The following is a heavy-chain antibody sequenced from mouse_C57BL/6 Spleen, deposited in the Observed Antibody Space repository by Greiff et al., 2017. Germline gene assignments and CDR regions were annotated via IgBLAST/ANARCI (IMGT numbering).Heavy chain of an antibody. V-gene: IGHV1-59*01. Sequence: QVQLKQPGAELVRPGTSVKLSCKASGYTFTSYWMHWVKQRPGQGLEWIGVIDPSDSYTNYNQKFKGKATLTVDTSSSTAYMKLSSLTSEDSAVYYCARGTTTHYDFFWGQGTLVTVSA. CDR2: IDPSDSYT. CDR3: ARGTTTHYDFF. CDR1: GYTFTSYW. J-gene: IGHJ3*01. D-gene: IGHD2-4*01.